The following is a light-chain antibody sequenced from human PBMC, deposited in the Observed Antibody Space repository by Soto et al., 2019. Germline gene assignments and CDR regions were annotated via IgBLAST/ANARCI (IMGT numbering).Light chain of an antibody. CDR1: SSDVGGYNY. J-gene: IGLJ1*01. V-gene: IGLV2-8*01. Sequence: QSALTQPPSASGSPGQSVTISCTGTSSDVGGYNYVSWHQQHPGKAPKLMISEVSKRPSGVPDRFSGSKSGNTASLTVSGLQAEDEADYYCSSYAGSNNLGVFGTGTKVTVL. CDR2: EVS. CDR3: SSYAGSNNLGV.